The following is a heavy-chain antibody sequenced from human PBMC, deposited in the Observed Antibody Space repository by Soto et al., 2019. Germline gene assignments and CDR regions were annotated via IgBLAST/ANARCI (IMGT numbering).Heavy chain of an antibody. V-gene: IGHV4-59*01. J-gene: IGHJ6*02. CDR3: ARGVYDYWSGYYAGSGLDV. D-gene: IGHD3-3*01. Sequence: QVQLLESGPGLLKPSETLSLTCSVSGGSMSPFYWSWIRQSPRKGLEWIGYIYYSGNTNYNPSLKSRVTISVDTSKDQFSLRPSSVTAADSAVYYCARGVYDYWSGYYAGSGLDVWGQGTTVIVSS. CDR2: IYYSGNT. CDR1: GGSMSPFY.